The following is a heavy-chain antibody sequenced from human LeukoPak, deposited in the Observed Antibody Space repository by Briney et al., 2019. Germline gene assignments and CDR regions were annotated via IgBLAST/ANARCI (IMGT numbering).Heavy chain of an antibody. Sequence: GGSLRLSCAAPGWTFSSYSMNWVRQAPGKGLEWVSSISSGSSYIYYADSVKGRFTISRDNAKNSLYLQMNSLRAEDTAVYYCARATWYYYGSGTQAFWFDPWGQGTLVTVSS. CDR3: ARATWYYYGSGTQAFWFDP. CDR1: GWTFSSYS. D-gene: IGHD3-10*01. CDR2: ISSGSSYI. J-gene: IGHJ5*02. V-gene: IGHV3-21*01.